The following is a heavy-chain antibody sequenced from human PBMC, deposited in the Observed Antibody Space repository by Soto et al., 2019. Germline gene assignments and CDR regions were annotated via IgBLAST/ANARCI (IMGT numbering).Heavy chain of an antibody. D-gene: IGHD3-10*01. Sequence: QVHLVQSGAEVKAPGASVRVSCKASGYTFSSNAIHWVRQAPGQELEWMGWINGGNGYAKYSQNFQDRVTLTRDTSASTTYMELSSLSSEDTAIFYCARAKYTSGGSPTFAMDVWGQGTTVTVSS. CDR3: ARAKYTSGGSPTFAMDV. CDR2: INGGNGYA. V-gene: IGHV1-3*01. J-gene: IGHJ6*02. CDR1: GYTFSSNA.